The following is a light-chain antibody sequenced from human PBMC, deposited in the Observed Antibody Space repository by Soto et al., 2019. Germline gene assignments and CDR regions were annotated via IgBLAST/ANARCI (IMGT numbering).Light chain of an antibody. Sequence: EIVVTQSPATLSLSPGERATLSCRASQGVSTNVAWFQHKLGQAPSLLIYDASYRAIGVPARFSGGGSGTDFTLTISSLEPEDFAVYYCQQRSNWPGTFGRGTKLDIK. J-gene: IGKJ2*01. CDR1: QGVSTN. CDR3: QQRSNWPGT. CDR2: DAS. V-gene: IGKV3-11*01.